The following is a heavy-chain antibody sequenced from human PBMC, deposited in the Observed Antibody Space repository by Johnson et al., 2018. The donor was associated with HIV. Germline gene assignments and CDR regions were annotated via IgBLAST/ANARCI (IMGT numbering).Heavy chain of an antibody. Sequence: VQLVEPGGGLIQPGGSLRLSCAASGFTVSSNSMRWVRQAPGKGLAWVSVIYSGGSTYYADSGKGRFTIPRDNSKNTLYLQMNSLRAEDTAVYYCASTRTGWGAFDIWGQGTMVTVSS. CDR3: ASTRTGWGAFDI. CDR1: GFTVSSNS. D-gene: IGHD6-19*01. V-gene: IGHV3-53*01. J-gene: IGHJ3*02. CDR2: IYSGGST.